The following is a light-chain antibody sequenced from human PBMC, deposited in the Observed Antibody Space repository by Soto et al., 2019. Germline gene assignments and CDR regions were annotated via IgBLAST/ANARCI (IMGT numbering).Light chain of an antibody. V-gene: IGLV3-21*02. CDR2: VDS. Sequence: SYELTQPPSVSVAPGQTARITCGGNNIESKSVHWYQQRPGQAPVLVIYVDSDRPSGIPDRFSASTSGNTASLTISGLQPGDEADYYCSSYTTSSSYVFGTGTKLTVL. CDR1: NIESKS. CDR3: SSYTTSSSYV. J-gene: IGLJ1*01.